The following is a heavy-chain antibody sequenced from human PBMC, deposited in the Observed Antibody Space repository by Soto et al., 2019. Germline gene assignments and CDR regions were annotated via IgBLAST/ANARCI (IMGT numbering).Heavy chain of an antibody. J-gene: IGHJ6*02. D-gene: IGHD2-2*02. CDR3: ARPAIPNYYYYGMDV. CDR2: INAGNGNT. Sequence: AASVKVSCKASGYTFTSYAMHWVRQAPGQRLEWMGWINAGNGNTKYSQKFQGRVTITRDTSASTAYMELSSLRSEDTAVYYCARPAIPNYYYYGMDVWGQGTTVTVSS. V-gene: IGHV1-3*01. CDR1: GYTFTSYA.